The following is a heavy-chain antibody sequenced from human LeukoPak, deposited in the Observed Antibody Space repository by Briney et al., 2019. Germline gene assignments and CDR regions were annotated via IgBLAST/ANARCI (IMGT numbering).Heavy chain of an antibody. Sequence: GGSLRLSCAASGFTFSSYAMSWVRQAPGKGLEWVSAISGSGGSTYYADSVKGRFTISRDNAKNSLYLQMNSLRAEDTALYYCAKDIGAAGRLLGDYWGQGTLVTVSS. V-gene: IGHV3-23*01. CDR1: GFTFSSYA. J-gene: IGHJ4*02. CDR3: AKDIGAAGRLLGDY. D-gene: IGHD6-13*01. CDR2: ISGSGGST.